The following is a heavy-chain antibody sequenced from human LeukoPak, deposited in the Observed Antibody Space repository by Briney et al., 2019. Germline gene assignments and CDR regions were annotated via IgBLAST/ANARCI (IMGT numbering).Heavy chain of an antibody. Sequence: SVKVSCKASGGTFSSYAISWVRQAPGQGLEWMGRIIPILGIANYAQKFQGRVTITADKSTSTAYMELSSLRSEDTAVYYCASSPQYYDFWSGYSNLDYWGQGTLVTVSS. CDR3: ASSPQYYDFWSGYSNLDY. D-gene: IGHD3-3*01. V-gene: IGHV1-69*04. J-gene: IGHJ4*02. CDR2: IIPILGIA. CDR1: GGTFSSYA.